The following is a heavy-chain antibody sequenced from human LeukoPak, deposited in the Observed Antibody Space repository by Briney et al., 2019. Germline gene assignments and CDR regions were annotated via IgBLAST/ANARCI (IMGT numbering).Heavy chain of an antibody. Sequence: PGGSLRLSCAASGFTFSSYAMSWVRQAPGKGLEWVSAISGSGGSTYYADSVKGRFTISRDNSKNTLYLQMTSLRAEDTAVYYCAKDRPRDYGDYSGYYYGMDVWGQGTTVTVSS. J-gene: IGHJ6*02. CDR2: ISGSGGST. V-gene: IGHV3-23*01. CDR1: GFTFSSYA. CDR3: AKDRPRDYGDYSGYYYGMDV. D-gene: IGHD4-17*01.